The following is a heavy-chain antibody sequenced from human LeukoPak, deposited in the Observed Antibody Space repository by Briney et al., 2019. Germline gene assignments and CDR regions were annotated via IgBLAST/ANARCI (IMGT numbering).Heavy chain of an antibody. J-gene: IGHJ5*02. V-gene: IGHV4-30-4*08. CDR1: GGSISSGDYY. D-gene: IGHD5-18*01. CDR2: IYYSGST. CDR3: ARDRDTAGWFDP. Sequence: PSETPSLTCTVSGGSISSGDYYWSWIRQPPGKGLEWIGYIYYSGSTYYNPSLKSRVTISVDTSKNQFSLKLSSVTAADTAVYYCARDRDTAGWFDPWGQGTLVTVSS.